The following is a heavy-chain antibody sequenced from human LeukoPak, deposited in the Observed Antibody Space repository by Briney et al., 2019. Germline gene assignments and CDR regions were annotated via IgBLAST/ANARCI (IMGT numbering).Heavy chain of an antibody. D-gene: IGHD3-3*01. CDR3: AIGVYHLDH. Sequence: HPGGSLRLSCAASGFTFSNFWMTWVRQAPGKGLEWVANIREDGNEKYYVDSVKGRFTISRDNAKNSLYLQMNSLRAEDTAVYCCAIGVYHLDHWGQGTLVTVSS. CDR2: IREDGNEK. J-gene: IGHJ4*02. V-gene: IGHV3-7*01. CDR1: GFTFSNFW.